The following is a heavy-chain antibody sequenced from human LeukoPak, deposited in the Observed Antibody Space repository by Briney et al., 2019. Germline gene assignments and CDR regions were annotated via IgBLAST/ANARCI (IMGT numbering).Heavy chain of an antibody. CDR3: ARDRGGFGDYGDYGVFDY. J-gene: IGHJ4*02. Sequence: GGSLRLSCAASGFTFSSYEMNWVRQAPGKGLEWVSYISSSGSTIFYADSVKGRFTISRDNAKNSLYLQMNSLRAEVTAVYYCARDRGGFGDYGDYGVFDYWGQGTLVTVSS. D-gene: IGHD4-17*01. CDR1: GFTFSSYE. CDR2: ISSSGSTI. V-gene: IGHV3-48*03.